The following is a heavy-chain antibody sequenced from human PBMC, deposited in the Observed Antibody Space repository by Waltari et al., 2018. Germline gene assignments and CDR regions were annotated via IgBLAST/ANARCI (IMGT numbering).Heavy chain of an antibody. CDR3: ARSSRDFWSGYYYYYYYMDV. CDR2: IYYSGST. D-gene: IGHD3-3*01. Sequence: QVQLQESGPGLVTPSETLSLTCTVSGGSISSYYWLWLRPPPGKGLEWIGYIYYSGSTNYNPSLKSRVTISVDTSKNQFSLKLSSVTAADTAVYYCARSSRDFWSGYYYYYYYMDVWGKGTTVTVSS. CDR1: GGSISSYY. J-gene: IGHJ6*03. V-gene: IGHV4-59*01.